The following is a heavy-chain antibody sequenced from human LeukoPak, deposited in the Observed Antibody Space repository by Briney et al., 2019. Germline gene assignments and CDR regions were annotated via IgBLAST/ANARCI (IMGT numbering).Heavy chain of an antibody. CDR3: ARSHLYSSSSAVDY. CDR2: MNPNSGNT. V-gene: IGHV1-8*01. J-gene: IGHJ4*02. D-gene: IGHD6-6*01. CDR1: GYTFTSYD. Sequence: GASVKVSFKASGYTFTSYDINWVRQATGQGLEWMGWMNPNSGNTGYAQKFQGRVTMTRNTSISTAYMELSSLRSEDTAVYYCARSHLYSSSSAVDYWGQGTLVTVSS.